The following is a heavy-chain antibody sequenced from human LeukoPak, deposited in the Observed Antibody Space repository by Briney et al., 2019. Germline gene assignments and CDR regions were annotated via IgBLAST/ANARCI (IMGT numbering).Heavy chain of an antibody. CDR3: ARRYYYNLGSFPFDF. V-gene: IGHV4-34*01. Sequence: SEALSLTCAVSGGPFSGYFWSWIRQSSGKGLEWIGEIHNSGTTNYNPSLNSRVTISEDTSKNQFYLNLSSVTAADTAVYYCARRYYYNLGSFPFDFWGQGTLVTASS. J-gene: IGHJ4*02. CDR1: GGPFSGYF. D-gene: IGHD3-10*01. CDR2: IHNSGTT.